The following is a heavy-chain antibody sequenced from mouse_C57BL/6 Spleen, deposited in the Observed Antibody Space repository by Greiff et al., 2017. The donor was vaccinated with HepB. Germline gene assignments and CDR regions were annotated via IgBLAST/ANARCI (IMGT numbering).Heavy chain of an antibody. CDR3: ARDGYYGSSYVWYFDV. CDR2: INYDGSST. D-gene: IGHD1-1*01. CDR1: GFTFSDYY. V-gene: IGHV5-16*01. Sequence: EVHLVESEGGLVQPGSSMKLSCTASGFTFSDYYMAWVRQVPEKGLEWVANINYDGSSTYYLDSLKSRFIISRDNAKNILYLQMSSLKSEDTATYYCARDGYYGSSYVWYFDVWGTGTTVTVSS. J-gene: IGHJ1*03.